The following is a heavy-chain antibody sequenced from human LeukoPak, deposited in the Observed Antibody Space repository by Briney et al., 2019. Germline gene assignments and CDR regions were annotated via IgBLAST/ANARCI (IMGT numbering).Heavy chain of an antibody. D-gene: IGHD3-9*01. V-gene: IGHV4-39*07. CDR2: MYYSGNT. Sequence: SETLSLTCSVSGDSISRSSYYWAWIRQPPGKGLEWIGSMYYSGNTYYNPSLKSRVKVSVDTSKNRFSLNLTSVTPADTALYFCARTHFDSLGWFDPWGQGIQVIVSS. CDR1: GDSISRSSYY. CDR3: ARTHFDSLGWFDP. J-gene: IGHJ5*02.